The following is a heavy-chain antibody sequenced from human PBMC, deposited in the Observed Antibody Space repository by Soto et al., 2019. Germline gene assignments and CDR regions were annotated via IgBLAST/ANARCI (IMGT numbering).Heavy chain of an antibody. CDR2: VSYSGST. J-gene: IGHJ5*02. CDR3: ARALCCSNGVCDGGFDP. V-gene: IGHV4-31*03. CDR1: GGSISSDDLY. Sequence: QVQLQESGPGLVKPSQTLSLTCSVSGGSISSDDLYWSWIRQHPGKGLEWIGYVSYSGSTYRNPSREARVSMSVDTSKKLFALRLSSVTAADTAVYYCARALCCSNGVCDGGFDPWGQGTLVTVSS. D-gene: IGHD2-8*01.